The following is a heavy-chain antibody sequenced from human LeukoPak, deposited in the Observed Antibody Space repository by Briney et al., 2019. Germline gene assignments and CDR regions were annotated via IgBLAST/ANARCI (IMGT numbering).Heavy chain of an antibody. D-gene: IGHD6-19*01. J-gene: IGHJ4*02. CDR3: GRKGAVAGREFDY. CDR1: GASISSSDW. Sequence: SETLSLTCTVSGASISSSDWWSWVRQPLGKGLEWIGEIYHSGSANYNPSLNSRVTISVDKSKNQFSLKLTSVTAADTAVYFCGRKGAVAGREFDYWGQGTLVTVSS. V-gene: IGHV4-4*02. CDR2: IYHSGSA.